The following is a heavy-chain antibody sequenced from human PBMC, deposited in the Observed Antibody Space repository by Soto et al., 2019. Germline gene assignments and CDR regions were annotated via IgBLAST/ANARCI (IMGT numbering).Heavy chain of an antibody. CDR2: IDAGNDNT. D-gene: IGHD3-3*01. Sequence: QVQLVQSGAEVKKPGGSVKVSCKASGYTFTTYVMHWVRQAPGQRLEWMGWIDAGNDNTKYSQKFQGRVTITRDTSASTVYMELSSLSSEDTAVYYCARVGHYYYGMDVWGQGTTVTVSS. CDR1: GYTFTTYV. J-gene: IGHJ6*02. CDR3: ARVGHYYYGMDV. V-gene: IGHV1-3*01.